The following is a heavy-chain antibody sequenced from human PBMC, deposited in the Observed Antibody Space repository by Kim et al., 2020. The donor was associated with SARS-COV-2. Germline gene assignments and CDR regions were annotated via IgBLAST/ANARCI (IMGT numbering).Heavy chain of an antibody. CDR3: ARDSGITIFGVSIKSPYYYGMDV. J-gene: IGHJ6*02. CDR1: GYTFTSYG. V-gene: IGHV1-18*01. D-gene: IGHD3-3*01. Sequence: ASVKVSCKASGYTFTSYGISWVRQAPGQGLEWMGWISAYNGNTNYAQKLQGRATMTTDTSTSTAYMELRSLRSDDTAVYYCARDSGITIFGVSIKSPYYYGMDVWGQGTTVTVSS. CDR2: ISAYNGNT.